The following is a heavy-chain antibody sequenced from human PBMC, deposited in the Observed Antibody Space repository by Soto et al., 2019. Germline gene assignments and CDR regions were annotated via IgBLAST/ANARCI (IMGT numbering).Heavy chain of an antibody. CDR2: INAGNGNT. CDR1: GYTFTSYA. Sequence: ASVKVSCKASGYTFTSYAMRWVRQAPGQRLEWMGWINAGNGNTKYSQKFQGRVTMTTDTSTSTAYMELRSLRSDDTAVYYCATNSAAFDIWGQGTMVTVSS. J-gene: IGHJ3*02. CDR3: ATNSAAFDI. D-gene: IGHD7-27*01. V-gene: IGHV1-3*01.